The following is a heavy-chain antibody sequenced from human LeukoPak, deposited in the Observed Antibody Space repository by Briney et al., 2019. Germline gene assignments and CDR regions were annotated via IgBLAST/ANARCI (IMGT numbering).Heavy chain of an antibody. CDR1: GGSIISSSYY. J-gene: IGHJ4*02. CDR2: IYTSGST. V-gene: IGHV4-61*02. CDR3: ARLRVVTSLNYFDY. D-gene: IGHD3-3*01. Sequence: SETLSLTCTVSGGSIISSSYYWGWIRQPAGKGLEWIGRIYTSGSTNYNPSLKSRVTISVDTSKNQFSLRLSSVTAADTAVYYCARLRVVTSLNYFDYWGQGTLVTVSS.